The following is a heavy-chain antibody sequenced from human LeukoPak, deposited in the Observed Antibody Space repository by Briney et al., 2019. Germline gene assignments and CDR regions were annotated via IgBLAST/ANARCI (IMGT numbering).Heavy chain of an antibody. CDR2: IYSGGST. D-gene: IGHD6-19*01. V-gene: IGHV3-66*01. J-gene: IGHJ6*02. CDR1: GFTVSSNY. Sequence: GGSLRLSCAASGFTVSSNYMSGVRQAPGKGLEWVSVIYSGGSTYYADSVKGRFTISRDNSKNTLYLQMNSLRAEDTAVYYCARDLFVVAVAGTVDPHYYYYGMDVWGQGTTVTVSS. CDR3: ARDLFVVAVAGTVDPHYYYYGMDV.